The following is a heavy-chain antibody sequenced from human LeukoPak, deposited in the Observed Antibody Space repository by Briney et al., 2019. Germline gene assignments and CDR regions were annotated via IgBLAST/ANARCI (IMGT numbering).Heavy chain of an antibody. D-gene: IGHD3-10*01. J-gene: IGHJ4*02. CDR1: GGSFSGYY. Sequence: SETLSLTCAVYGGSFSGYYWSWIRQPPGKGLEWIGEINHSGSTNYNPSLKSRVTISVDTSKNQFSLKLSSVTAADTAVYYCARRRGYGSGSYYNFYYFDYWGQGTLVTVSS. CDR2: INHSGST. V-gene: IGHV4-34*01. CDR3: ARRRGYGSGSYYNFYYFDY.